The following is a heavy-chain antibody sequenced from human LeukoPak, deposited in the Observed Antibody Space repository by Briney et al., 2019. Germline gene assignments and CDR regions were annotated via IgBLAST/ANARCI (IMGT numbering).Heavy chain of an antibody. J-gene: IGHJ3*02. V-gene: IGHV5-51*01. Sequence: GESLKISCKGSGXSFTNYWIGWVRQMPGKGLEWMGIIYPGDSATRYSPSFQGQVTISADKSIDTAYLQWSSLKASDTAIYYCARQGGQWLVQGAFDIWGQGTIVTVSS. CDR3: ARQGGQWLVQGAFDI. CDR1: GXSFTNYW. D-gene: IGHD6-19*01. CDR2: IYPGDSAT.